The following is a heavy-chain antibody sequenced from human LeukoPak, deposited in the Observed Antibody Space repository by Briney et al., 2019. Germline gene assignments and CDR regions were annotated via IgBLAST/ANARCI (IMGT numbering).Heavy chain of an antibody. Sequence: AGGSLRHSCAASGFTFSNYGIHWVPQATGKGLVWVGFIRYDGSSKYYADSVKGRFTITRDNSRRTLYLHMNSLETAVWAVYCYGKVLVWVGGLFEGWGQGVIAAVSS. V-gene: IGHV3-30*02. CDR1: GFTFSNYG. J-gene: IGHJ3*01. CDR2: IRYDGSSK. CDR3: GKVLVWVGGLFEG. D-gene: IGHD3-16*01.